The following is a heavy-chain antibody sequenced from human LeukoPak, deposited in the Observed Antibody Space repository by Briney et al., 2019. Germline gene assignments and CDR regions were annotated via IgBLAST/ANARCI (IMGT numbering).Heavy chain of an antibody. CDR2: ISSSSSYT. Sequence: GGSLRLSCAASGFTFSDYYMSWIRQAPGKGLEWVSYISSSSSYTNYADSVKGRFTISRGNAKNSLYLQMNSLRAEDTAVYYCARDSVAGTASGDYWGQGTLVTVSS. J-gene: IGHJ4*02. V-gene: IGHV3-11*06. CDR3: ARDSVAGTASGDY. CDR1: GFTFSDYY. D-gene: IGHD1-1*01.